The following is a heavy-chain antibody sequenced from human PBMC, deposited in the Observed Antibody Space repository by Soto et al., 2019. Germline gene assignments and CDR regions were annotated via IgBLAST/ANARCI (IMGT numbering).Heavy chain of an antibody. Sequence: SETLSLTCSVSGGSISSYYWSWIRQPPGKGLEWIGYIYYSGSTNYNPSLKSRVTISVDTSKNQFSLKLSSVTAADTAVYYCARSWGYYFDYWGQGTLVTVSS. V-gene: IGHV4-59*01. CDR2: IYYSGST. J-gene: IGHJ4*02. D-gene: IGHD3-16*01. CDR3: ARSWGYYFDY. CDR1: GGSISSYY.